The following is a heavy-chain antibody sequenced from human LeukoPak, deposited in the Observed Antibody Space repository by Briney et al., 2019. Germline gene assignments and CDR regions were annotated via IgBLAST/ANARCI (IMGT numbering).Heavy chain of an antibody. CDR2: ISAYNGNT. CDR3: ARVAYYGSGSYYNVPSLDY. Sequence: ASVKVSCKASGYTFTSYGISWVRQAPGQGLEWMGWISAYNGNTNYAQKLRGRVTMTTDTSTSTAYMELRSLRSDDTAVYYCARVAYYGSGSYYNVPSLDYWGQGTLVTVSS. CDR1: GYTFTSYG. J-gene: IGHJ4*02. V-gene: IGHV1-18*01. D-gene: IGHD3-10*01.